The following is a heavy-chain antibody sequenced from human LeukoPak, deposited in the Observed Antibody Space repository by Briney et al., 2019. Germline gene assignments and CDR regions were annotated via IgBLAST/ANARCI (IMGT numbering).Heavy chain of an antibody. J-gene: IGHJ3*02. CDR1: GFTFSSSD. V-gene: IGHV3-13*01. Sequence: PGGSLRLSCAASGFTFSSSDMHWVRQPTGKGLEWVSAIGTIGDTYYPGSVKGRFTISRENAKNTLYLQMNSLRAGDTAVYYCARHEEAGNDAFDIWGQGTMVTVSS. CDR3: ARHEEAGNDAFDI. CDR2: IGTIGDT. D-gene: IGHD4-23*01.